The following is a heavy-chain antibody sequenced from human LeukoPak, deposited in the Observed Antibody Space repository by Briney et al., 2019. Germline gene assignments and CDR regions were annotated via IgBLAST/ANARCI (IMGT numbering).Heavy chain of an antibody. Sequence: PSQTLSLTCAVSGGSISSGGYSWSWIRQPPGKGLEWIGYIYHSGSTYYNPSLKSRVTISVDRSKNQFSLKLSSVTAADTAVYYCARGYSSSWYRGDYGMDVWGQGTTVTVSS. D-gene: IGHD6-13*01. CDR2: IYHSGST. J-gene: IGHJ6*02. V-gene: IGHV4-30-2*01. CDR3: ARGYSSSWYRGDYGMDV. CDR1: GGSISSGGYS.